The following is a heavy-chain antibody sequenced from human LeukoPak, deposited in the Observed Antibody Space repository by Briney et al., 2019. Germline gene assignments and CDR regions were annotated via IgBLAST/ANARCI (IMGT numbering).Heavy chain of an antibody. V-gene: IGHV3-23*05. D-gene: IGHD4-17*01. CDR1: GFTFSEYA. J-gene: IGHJ3*01. Sequence: GGSLRLSCAASGFTFSEYALVWVRQAPGEGLEWVSASSSGGSNTLYADAVKGRFTISRDNSKNTLYLQMDSLRAEDTAAYFCGRDPNGDYVGAFEFWGHGTMVTVSS. CDR2: SSSGGSNT. CDR3: GRDPNGDYVGAFEF.